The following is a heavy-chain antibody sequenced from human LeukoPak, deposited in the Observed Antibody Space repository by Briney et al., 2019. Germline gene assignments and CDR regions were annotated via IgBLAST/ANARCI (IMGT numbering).Heavy chain of an antibody. V-gene: IGHV3-23*01. J-gene: IGHJ4*02. CDR1: GFTFSSYA. Sequence: GGSLRLSCAASGFTFSSYAMSWVRQAPGKGLEWVSGISGTGGTTYNADSAKGRFTISRDNSKNTLYLQMNSLRAEDTAVYYCAKLDGLYGGNPRTHWGQGTLVTVSS. D-gene: IGHD4-23*01. CDR2: ISGTGGTT. CDR3: AKLDGLYGGNPRTH.